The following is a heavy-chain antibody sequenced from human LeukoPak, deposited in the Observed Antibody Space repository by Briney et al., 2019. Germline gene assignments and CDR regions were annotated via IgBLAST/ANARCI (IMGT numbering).Heavy chain of an antibody. J-gene: IGHJ4*02. Sequence: GGSLRLSCAASGFTVSSNYMSWVRQAPGKGLEWVSVIYSGGSTYYADSVRGRFTISRDNSKNTLYLQMNSLRAEDTAVYYCARASGDCSSTSCYTGYFDYRGQGTLVTVSS. CDR2: IYSGGST. CDR3: ARASGDCSSTSCYTGYFDY. D-gene: IGHD2-2*02. CDR1: GFTVSSNY. V-gene: IGHV3-53*01.